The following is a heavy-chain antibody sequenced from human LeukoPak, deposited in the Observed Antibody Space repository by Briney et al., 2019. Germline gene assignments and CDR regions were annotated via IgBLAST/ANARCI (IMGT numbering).Heavy chain of an antibody. V-gene: IGHV1-18*01. D-gene: IGHD3-10*01. CDR3: ARDFTTMVRGVITANYYYYGMDV. CDR1: GGTFSSYA. J-gene: IGHJ6*02. Sequence: ASVKVSCKASGGTFSSYAISWVRQAPGQGLEWMGWISAYNGNTNYAQKLQGRVTMTTDTSTSTAYMELRSLRSDDTAVYYCARDFTTMVRGVITANYYYYGMDVWGQGTTVTVSS. CDR2: ISAYNGNT.